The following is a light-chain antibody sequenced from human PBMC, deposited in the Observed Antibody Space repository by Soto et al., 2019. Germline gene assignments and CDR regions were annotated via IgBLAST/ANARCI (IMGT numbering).Light chain of an antibody. Sequence: IQMTQSPTSLSASVGDRVTITCRASQAIRNFVAWYQQKPGKAPKLLIYAASTLQSGVPSRFSGSGSGTDFTLTINSLQPEDVATYSCQKYSSVPVFGPGTKVEIK. CDR2: AAS. V-gene: IGKV1-27*01. J-gene: IGKJ3*01. CDR1: QAIRNF. CDR3: QKYSSVPV.